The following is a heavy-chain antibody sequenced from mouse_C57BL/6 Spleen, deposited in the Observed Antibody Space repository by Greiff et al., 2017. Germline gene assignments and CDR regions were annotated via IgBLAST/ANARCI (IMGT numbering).Heavy chain of an antibody. J-gene: IGHJ3*01. CDR1: GYAFSSSW. CDR3: ARTDDYDWFAY. CDR2: IYPGDGDT. Sequence: QVQLQQSGPELVKPGASVKISCKASGYAFSSSWMNWVKQRPGKGLEWIGRIYPGDGDTNYNGKFKGKATLTADKSSSTAYMQLRSLTSEDSAVYCCARTDDYDWFAYWGQGTLVTVSA. V-gene: IGHV1-82*01. D-gene: IGHD2-4*01.